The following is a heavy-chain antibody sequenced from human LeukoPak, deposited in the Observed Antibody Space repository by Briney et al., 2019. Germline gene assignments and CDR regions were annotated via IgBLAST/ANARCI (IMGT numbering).Heavy chain of an antibody. V-gene: IGHV4-39*01. Sequence: PSETLSLTCTVSGGSISSSNYYWGWIRQPPGKGLEWIGSIYYSGSTYYSPSLKSRVTISVDTSKNQFSLKLSSVTAADTAVYYCALGIAVAGLFDYWGQGTLVTVSS. CDR1: GGSISSSNYY. CDR3: ALGIAVAGLFDY. CDR2: IYYSGST. J-gene: IGHJ4*02. D-gene: IGHD6-19*01.